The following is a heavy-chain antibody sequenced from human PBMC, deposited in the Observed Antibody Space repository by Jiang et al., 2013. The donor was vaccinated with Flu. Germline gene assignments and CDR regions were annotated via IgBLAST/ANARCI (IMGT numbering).Heavy chain of an antibody. V-gene: IGHV1-69*13. Sequence: GAEVKKPGASVKVSCKASGYIFTSYGISWVRQAPGQGLEWMGGFIPIFGTANYAQKFEGRLTISADASTNTAYMELTGLKSEDTAVYYCARDRTGYNGYDYYEDNYYYFAMDVWGKGTTVTVSS. CDR3: ARDRTGYNGYDYYEDNYYYFAMDV. CDR2: FIPIFGTA. D-gene: IGHD5-12*01. CDR1: GYIFTSYG. J-gene: IGHJ6*04.